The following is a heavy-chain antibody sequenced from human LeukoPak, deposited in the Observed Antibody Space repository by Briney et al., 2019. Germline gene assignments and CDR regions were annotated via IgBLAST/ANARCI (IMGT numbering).Heavy chain of an antibody. CDR3: AKRTSGSSWYSSDY. J-gene: IGHJ4*02. CDR2: IYSGGST. D-gene: IGHD6-13*01. Sequence: GGSLRLSCAASGFTVSSTYMSWVRQAPGKGLEWVSVIYSGGSTYYADSVKGRFTISRDNSKNTLYLQMNSLRAEDTAVYYCAKRTSGSSWYSSDYWGQGTLVTVSS. V-gene: IGHV3-53*01. CDR1: GFTVSSTY.